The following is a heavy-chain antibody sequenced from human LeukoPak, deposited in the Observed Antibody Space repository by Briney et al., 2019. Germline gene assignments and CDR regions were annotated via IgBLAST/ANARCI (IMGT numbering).Heavy chain of an antibody. Sequence: PGGSLRLSCAASGFTFSSYSMNWVRQAPGKGLEWLSYISSSGSTIYYADSVKGRFTISRDNAKNSLYLQMNSLRAEATAVYYCARASAVMVYGNYFDYWGQGTLVTVSS. D-gene: IGHD2-8*01. CDR2: ISSSGSTI. J-gene: IGHJ4*02. CDR1: GFTFSSYS. V-gene: IGHV3-48*01. CDR3: ARASAVMVYGNYFDY.